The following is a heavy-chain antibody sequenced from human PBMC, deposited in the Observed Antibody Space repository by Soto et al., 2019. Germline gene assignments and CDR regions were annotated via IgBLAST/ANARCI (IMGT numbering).Heavy chain of an antibody. CDR3: ARDRGYSSGWYRIDAFDI. CDR1: GYTFTSYG. V-gene: IGHV1-18*01. Sequence: QVQLVQSGAEVKKPGASVKVSCKASGYTFTSYGISWVRQAPGQGLEWMGWISDYNGNTNYAQKLQGRVTMTTDTSTRTAYMELRSLRSDDTAVYYCARDRGYSSGWYRIDAFDIWGQGTMVTVSS. J-gene: IGHJ3*02. D-gene: IGHD6-19*01. CDR2: ISDYNGNT.